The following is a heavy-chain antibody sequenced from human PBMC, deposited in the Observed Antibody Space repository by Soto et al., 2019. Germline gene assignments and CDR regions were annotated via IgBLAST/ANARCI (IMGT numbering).Heavy chain of an antibody. V-gene: IGHV1-69*06. CDR3: ASSYSAGGPNWFDP. CDR1: GGTFSSYA. CDR2: IIPIFGTA. Sequence: QVQLVQSGAEVKKPGSSVKVSCKASGGTFSSYAISWVRQAPGQGLEWMGGIIPIFGTANYAQKFQGRVTITADKSTSTAYMELSSLRSEVTAVYYCASSYSAGGPNWFDPWGQGTLVTVSS. D-gene: IGHD2-21*01. J-gene: IGHJ5*02.